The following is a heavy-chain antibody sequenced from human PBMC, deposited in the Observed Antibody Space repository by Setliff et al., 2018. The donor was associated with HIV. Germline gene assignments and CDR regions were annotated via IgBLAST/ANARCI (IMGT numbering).Heavy chain of an antibody. CDR2: INHSGST. Sequence: PSETLSLTCAVYGGSFSGYYWSWIRQPPGKGLEWIGEINHSGSTNYNPSLKSRVTISVDTSKNQFSLKLSSVTAADTAVYYCARTGGSRPHDAFDIWGQGTMVTDSS. V-gene: IGHV4-34*01. CDR1: GGSFSGYY. J-gene: IGHJ3*02. D-gene: IGHD1-26*01. CDR3: ARTGGSRPHDAFDI.